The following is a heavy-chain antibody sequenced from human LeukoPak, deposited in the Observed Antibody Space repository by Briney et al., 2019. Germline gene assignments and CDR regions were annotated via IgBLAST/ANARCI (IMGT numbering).Heavy chain of an antibody. CDR1: RFTFISYG. V-gene: IGHV3-30*02. CDR2: IRYDGSNK. D-gene: IGHD5-12*01. CDR3: AKGGGYEAQYYYYYLDV. J-gene: IGHJ6*03. Sequence: GGSLRLSCAASRFTFISYGMRWVRQAPGKGLEWVAFIRYDGSNKYYADSVKGRSTISRDNSKNTLYLQMESLRAEDTAVYYCAKGGGYEAQYYYYYLDVWGKGTTVTISS.